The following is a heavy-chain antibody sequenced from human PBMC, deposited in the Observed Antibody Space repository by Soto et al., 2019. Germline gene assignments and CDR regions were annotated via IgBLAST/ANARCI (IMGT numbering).Heavy chain of an antibody. CDR1: GGSISSSAYY. J-gene: IGHJ4*02. Sequence: SETLSLTFTVSGGSISSSAYYWGWIRQSPGRGLEWIGIIHNSGSTYYNSSLKSRVTISVDTSNNHFSLRLSSMTAADTAVYFLASQGGTRRYLDVWVQGSLVTVPS. D-gene: IGHD2-2*01. V-gene: IGHV4-39*02. CDR2: IHNSGST. CDR3: ASQGGTRRYLDV.